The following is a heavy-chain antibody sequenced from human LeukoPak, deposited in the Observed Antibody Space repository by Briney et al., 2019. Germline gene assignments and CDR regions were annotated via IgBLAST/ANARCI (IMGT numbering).Heavy chain of an antibody. Sequence: GGSLRLSCAASEFTFSKYAMNWVRQAPGKGLEWVSGINGSGVITFYADSVKGRFTISRDNSKNTFHLQLNSLRAEDTAVYYCAKDYSDSRVADVFFEYWGQGTLVTVSS. J-gene: IGHJ4*02. CDR2: INGSGVIT. V-gene: IGHV3-23*01. CDR3: AKDYSDSRVADVFFEY. D-gene: IGHD2-15*01. CDR1: EFTFSKYA.